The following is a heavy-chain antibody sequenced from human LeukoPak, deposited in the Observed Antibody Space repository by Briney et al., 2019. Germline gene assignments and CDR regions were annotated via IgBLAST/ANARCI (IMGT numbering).Heavy chain of an antibody. CDR2: IYYSGST. V-gene: IGHV4-31*03. J-gene: IGHJ4*02. CDR3: ARVSGYYDSSGYWPFDY. Sequence: SQTLSLTCTVSGGSISSGGYSWSWIRQHPGKGLEWIGYIYYSGSTYYNPSLKSRVTISVDTSKNQFSLKLSSVTAADTAVYYCARVSGYYDSSGYWPFDYWGQGTLVTVSS. D-gene: IGHD3-22*01. CDR1: GGSISSGGYS.